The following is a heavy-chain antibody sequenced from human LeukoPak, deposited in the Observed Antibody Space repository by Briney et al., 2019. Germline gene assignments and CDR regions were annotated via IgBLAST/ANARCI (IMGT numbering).Heavy chain of an antibody. CDR1: GGSISSYY. Sequence: ASETLSLTCTVSGGSISSYYWSWIRQPPGKGLEWIGYIYYSGNTNYNPSLKSRPTMSADRSRNQFSLKLNSVTAADTAVYYCARINWNYFDYWGQGILVTVSS. D-gene: IGHD1-1*01. V-gene: IGHV4-59*08. CDR2: IYYSGNT. CDR3: ARINWNYFDY. J-gene: IGHJ4*02.